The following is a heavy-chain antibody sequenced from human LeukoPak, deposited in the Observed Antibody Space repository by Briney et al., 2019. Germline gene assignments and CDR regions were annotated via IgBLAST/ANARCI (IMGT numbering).Heavy chain of an antibody. CDR1: GFTFSSYS. Sequence: GGSLRLSCAASGFTFSSYSMNWVRQAPGKGLEWVAVISYDGTVKHYADSVKGRFIISRDNSKNTLYVQMNSLGVEDTAVYYCAKVEQRLGVQSYYMDVWGKGTTVTVSS. J-gene: IGHJ6*03. CDR3: AKVEQRLGVQSYYMDV. V-gene: IGHV3-30*18. D-gene: IGHD6-25*01. CDR2: ISYDGTVK.